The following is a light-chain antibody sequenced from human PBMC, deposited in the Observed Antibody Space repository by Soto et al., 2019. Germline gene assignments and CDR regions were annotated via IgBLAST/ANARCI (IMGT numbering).Light chain of an antibody. CDR3: QQYNNWPRT. CDR1: QFVGSN. Sequence: EIVMTQSPATLSVSPGERATLSCRASQFVGSNLAWYQHKPDQAPRLLIYGASTRATGIPARFSGSGSGTEFTLTISSLQSGDFAVYYCQQYNNWPRTFGQGTKLEIK. CDR2: GAS. V-gene: IGKV3-15*01. J-gene: IGKJ2*01.